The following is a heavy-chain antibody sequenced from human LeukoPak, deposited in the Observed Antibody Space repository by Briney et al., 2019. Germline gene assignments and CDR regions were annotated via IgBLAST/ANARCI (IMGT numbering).Heavy chain of an antibody. CDR1: GFTFSSYA. CDR2: IRGDGAKT. V-gene: IGHV3-23*01. Sequence: PGGPLRLSCAASGFTFSSYAMAWVRQAPGKGLEWVSFIRGDGAKTSYADSVKGRFTISRDNSKNTLYLQMNSLRADDTAIYYCVKGDCGGDCLLVDFWGQGTLVTVSS. D-gene: IGHD2-21*02. CDR3: VKGDCGGDCLLVDF. J-gene: IGHJ4*02.